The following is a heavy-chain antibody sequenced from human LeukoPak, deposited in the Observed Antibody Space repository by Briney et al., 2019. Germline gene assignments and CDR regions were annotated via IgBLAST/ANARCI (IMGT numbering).Heavy chain of an antibody. CDR3: ARGRYCDC. Sequence: GGSLRLSCTASGFTFSSYWMSWVRQAPGKGLEWVANIEPDGSEKYYVDSVKGRFTVSRDNAKNSLYLQMNSLRAEDTAVYYCARGRYCDCWGQGTLVTVSS. CDR1: GFTFSSYW. D-gene: IGHD2-15*01. V-gene: IGHV3-7*02. CDR2: IEPDGSEK. J-gene: IGHJ4*02.